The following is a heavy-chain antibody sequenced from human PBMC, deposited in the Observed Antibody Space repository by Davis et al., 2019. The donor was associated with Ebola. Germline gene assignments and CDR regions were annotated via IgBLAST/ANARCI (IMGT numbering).Heavy chain of an antibody. CDR1: GFTFGVFS. V-gene: IGHV3-48*01. D-gene: IGHD3-3*01. J-gene: IGHJ4*02. Sequence: GGSLRLSCAASGFTFGVFSMNWVRQAPGKGLEWISYISSSSTTIYFADSVKGRFTISRDNSKNTLYLQMNSLRAEDTAVYYCAKDQPEYYDFWSGYLDYWGQGTLVTVSS. CDR3: AKDQPEYYDFWSGYLDY. CDR2: ISSSSTTI.